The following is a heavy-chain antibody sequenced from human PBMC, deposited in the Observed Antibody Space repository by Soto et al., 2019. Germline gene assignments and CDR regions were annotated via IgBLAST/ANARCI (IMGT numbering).Heavy chain of an antibody. V-gene: IGHV3-33*01. D-gene: IGHD2-15*01. CDR1: GFIFNEYG. CDR2: IWYDGSNK. CDR3: ARWGCSGSNCNLNQRSFDL. Sequence: QVQLVESGGGVVQPGRSLRLSCAASGFIFNEYGMHWVRQAPGKGLEWVAVIWYDGSNKYYADSVRGRFTFSRDNSRNTMSLQMNSLRVEHTAMYYCARWGCSGSNCNLNQRSFDLWGQGTLVTVSS. J-gene: IGHJ4*02.